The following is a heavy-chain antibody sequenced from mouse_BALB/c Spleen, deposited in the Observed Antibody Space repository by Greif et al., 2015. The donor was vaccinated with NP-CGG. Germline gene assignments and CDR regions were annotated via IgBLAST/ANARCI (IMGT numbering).Heavy chain of an antibody. CDR3: ARSQELWDYAMDY. CDR1: GYAFSSYW. D-gene: IGHD1-1*02. CDR2: IYPGDGDT. Sequence: VKLQESGAELVRPGSSVKISCKASGYAFSSYWMNWVKQRPGQGLEWIGQIYPGDGDTNYNGKFKGKATLTADKSSSTAYMQLSSLTSEDSAVYFCARSQELWDYAMDYWGQGTSVTVSS. J-gene: IGHJ4*01. V-gene: IGHV1-80*01.